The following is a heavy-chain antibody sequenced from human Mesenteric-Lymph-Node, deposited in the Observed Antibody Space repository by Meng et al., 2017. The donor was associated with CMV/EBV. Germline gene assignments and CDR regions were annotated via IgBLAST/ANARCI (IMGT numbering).Heavy chain of an antibody. V-gene: IGHV4-31*02. CDR3: ARVIVLGEFYFDS. CDR2: IHYDGIT. CDR1: GGSVYPVDSS. J-gene: IGHJ4*02. D-gene: IGHD2-21*01. Sequence: VLGGSVYPVDSSWRWIRQHPVTGLQWLGYIHYDGITFYSPSLTSRLTVSIDTSKNQFSLKMRSVTAADTALYFCARVIVLGEFYFDSWGPGTLVTVSS.